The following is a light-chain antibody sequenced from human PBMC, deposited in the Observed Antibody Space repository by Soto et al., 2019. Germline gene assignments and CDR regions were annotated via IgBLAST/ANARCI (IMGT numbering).Light chain of an antibody. CDR3: GSYTTSSTLGV. CDR2: DVS. V-gene: IGLV2-14*03. Sequence: QSALTQPASVSGSPGQSITISCTGSSSDVGGYNFVAWYQQHPGKAPKLMIYDVSNRPSGVSNRFSGSKSGNTASLTISGLQAEDEDDYYCGSYTTSSTLGVFGGGTKLTVL. J-gene: IGLJ2*01. CDR1: SSDVGGYNF.